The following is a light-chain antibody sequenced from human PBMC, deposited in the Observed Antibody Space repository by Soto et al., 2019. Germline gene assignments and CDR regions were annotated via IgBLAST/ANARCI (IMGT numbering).Light chain of an antibody. CDR1: SSDVGGYNY. CDR2: DVT. Sequence: QSALTQPRSVSGSPGQSLTISCTGTSSDVGGYNYASWYRQHPGKVPKLMIYDVTKRPSGVPDRFSGSKSGDTASLTISGLQSEDEAEYYCCSHSGSYTYFFGTGTKVTVL. V-gene: IGLV2-11*01. CDR3: CSHSGSYTYF. J-gene: IGLJ1*01.